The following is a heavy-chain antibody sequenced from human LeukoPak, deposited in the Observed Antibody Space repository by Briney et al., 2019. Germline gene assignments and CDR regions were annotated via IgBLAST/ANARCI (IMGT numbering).Heavy chain of an antibody. J-gene: IGHJ3*02. CDR2: IYPGDSDT. Sequence: GESLKISCKGSGYSFTSYWIDWVRQMPGKGLEWMGVIYPGDSDTRYSPSFQGQVTISADKSISTAYLQWSSLKASDTAMYYCASLYYYYDSSGYKPLDAFDTWGQGTMVTVSS. V-gene: IGHV5-51*01. CDR3: ASLYYYYDSSGYKPLDAFDT. CDR1: GYSFTSYW. D-gene: IGHD3-22*01.